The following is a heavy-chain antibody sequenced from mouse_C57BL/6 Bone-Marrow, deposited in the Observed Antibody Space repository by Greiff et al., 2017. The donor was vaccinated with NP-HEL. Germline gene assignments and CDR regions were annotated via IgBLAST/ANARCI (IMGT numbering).Heavy chain of an antibody. CDR2: IYPGDGDT. CDR3: ARNGGWLLRGNWYFDV. Sequence: QVQLQQSGAELVKPGASVKISCKASGYAFSSYWMNWVKQRPGQGLEWIGQIYPGDGDTNYNGKFHGKATLTADKSSSTAYMQLRSLTTEDSAVYFCARNGGWLLRGNWYFDVWGTGTTVTVSS. CDR1: GYAFSSYW. D-gene: IGHD2-3*01. J-gene: IGHJ1*03. V-gene: IGHV1-80*01.